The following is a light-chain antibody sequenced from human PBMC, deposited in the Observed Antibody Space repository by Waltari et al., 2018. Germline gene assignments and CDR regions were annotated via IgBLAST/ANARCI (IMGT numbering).Light chain of an antibody. J-gene: IGKJ2*01. CDR2: WAS. V-gene: IGKV4-1*01. CDR3: QQYYGTPPYT. Sequence: DIVMTQSPDSLAVSLGERATINSKSSQSLLYSSNNKNYLAWYQQKLGQPPKLLFYWASTRESGVPDRFSGSGSGTDFTLTISSLQAEDVAVYYCQQYYGTPPYTFGQGTKLEIK. CDR1: QSLLYSSNNKNY.